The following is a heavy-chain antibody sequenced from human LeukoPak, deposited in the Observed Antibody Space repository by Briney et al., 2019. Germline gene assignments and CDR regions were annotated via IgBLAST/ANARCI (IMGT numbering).Heavy chain of an antibody. V-gene: IGHV1-46*01. D-gene: IGHD3-22*01. J-gene: IGHJ4*02. CDR1: GYTFTSNY. Sequence: ASVTVSCKASGYTFTSNYMHWVRQAPGQGLEWMGIINPSGGSTSHAQKFQGRVTMTRDMSTSTVYMELSSLRSGDTAVYFCARNLHYYDSSETDYWGQGTLVTVSS. CDR2: INPSGGST. CDR3: ARNLHYYDSSETDY.